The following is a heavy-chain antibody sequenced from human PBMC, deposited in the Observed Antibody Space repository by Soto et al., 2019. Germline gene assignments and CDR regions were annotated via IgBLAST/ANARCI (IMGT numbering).Heavy chain of an antibody. CDR1: GFSLSNNG. V-gene: IGHV3-30*18. D-gene: IGHD2-8*01. J-gene: IGHJ6*02. Sequence: PGGSLRLSCAASGFSLSNNGMHWVRQAPGKGLEWVAVISYDGNNKYYADSVKGRFTISRDNSKNTVYLEMNNLRAEDTAMYYCAKGGNGNYLTYYYYYGMDVWGQGTTVTVSS. CDR3: AKGGNGNYLTYYYYYGMDV. CDR2: ISYDGNNK.